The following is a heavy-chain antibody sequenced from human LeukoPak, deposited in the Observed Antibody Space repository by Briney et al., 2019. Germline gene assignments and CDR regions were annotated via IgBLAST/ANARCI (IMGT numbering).Heavy chain of an antibody. CDR3: STDSPTGFDH. Sequence: SETLSLTCTVSGASLRSYYWSWTRQTPGKGLEWIGYIYHTGSTKYNPSLKSRVTISIDTSKNHFSLTLTSVTAADTAVYYCSTDSPTGFDHWGQGALVTVSS. D-gene: IGHD2-8*02. CDR1: GASLRSYY. CDR2: IYHTGST. J-gene: IGHJ4*02. V-gene: IGHV4-59*01.